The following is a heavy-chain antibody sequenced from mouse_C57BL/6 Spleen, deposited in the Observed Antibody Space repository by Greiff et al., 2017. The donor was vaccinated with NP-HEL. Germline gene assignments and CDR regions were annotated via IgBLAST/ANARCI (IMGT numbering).Heavy chain of an antibody. CDR3: AREVYYDYQGFDY. V-gene: IGHV3-6*01. CDR1: GYSITSGYY. Sequence: EVQLLESGPGLVKPSQSLSLTCSVTGYSITSGYYWNWIRQFPGNKLEWMGYISYDGSNNYNPSLKNRISITRDTSKNQFFLKLNSVTTEDTATYYCAREVYYDYQGFDYWGQGTTLTVSS. CDR2: ISYDGSN. D-gene: IGHD2-4*01. J-gene: IGHJ2*01.